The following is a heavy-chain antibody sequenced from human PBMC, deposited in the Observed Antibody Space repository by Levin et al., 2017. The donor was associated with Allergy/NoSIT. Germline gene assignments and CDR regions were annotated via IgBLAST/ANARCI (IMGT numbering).Heavy chain of an antibody. CDR1: GGSFSGYY. CDR2: INHSGST. D-gene: IGHD6-6*01. Sequence: SETLSLTCAVYGGSFSGYYWSWIRQPPGKGLEWIGEINHSGSTNYNPSLKSRVTISVDTSKNQFSLKLSSVTAADTAVYYCARTHYSSSDIDYWGQGTLVTVSS. V-gene: IGHV4-34*01. J-gene: IGHJ4*02. CDR3: ARTHYSSSDIDY.